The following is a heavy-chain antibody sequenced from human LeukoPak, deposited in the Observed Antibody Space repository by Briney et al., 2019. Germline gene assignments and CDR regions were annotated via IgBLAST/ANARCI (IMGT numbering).Heavy chain of an antibody. Sequence: SVKVSCKASGDTFSTYAFNWVRQARGQGLEWMGRIIPVFGTTYYAQKFQDRVTITADRSTTTTYMALSSLGHEDTAVYYCARVSERDSSSLKYWGQGALVTVSS. CDR2: IIPVFGTT. CDR1: GDTFSTYA. V-gene: IGHV1-69*06. D-gene: IGHD3-22*01. J-gene: IGHJ4*02. CDR3: ARVSERDSSSLKY.